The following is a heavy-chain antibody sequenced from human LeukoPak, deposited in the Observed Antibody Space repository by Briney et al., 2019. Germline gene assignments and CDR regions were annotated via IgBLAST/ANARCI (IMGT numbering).Heavy chain of an antibody. CDR2: ISSSGSTI. Sequence: GGSLILSCAASGFTFSSQAMSWVRQAPGKGLEWVSYISSSGSTIYYADSVKGRFTISRDNAKNSLYLQMNSLRAEDTAVYYCARDLVGATRKDHWGQGTLVTVSS. J-gene: IGHJ4*02. CDR1: GFTFSSQA. V-gene: IGHV3-48*03. CDR3: ARDLVGATRKDH. D-gene: IGHD1-26*01.